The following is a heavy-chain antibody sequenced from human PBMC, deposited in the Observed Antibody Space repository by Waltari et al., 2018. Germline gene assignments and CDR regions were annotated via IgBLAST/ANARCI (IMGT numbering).Heavy chain of an antibody. J-gene: IGHJ2*01. CDR2: IGTAGDT. V-gene: IGHV3-13*01. D-gene: IGHD6-13*01. Sequence: EVQLVESGGGLVQPGGSLRLSCAPSGFTFSNYDMHWVRQATGKGLEWVSGIGTAGDTYYPGSVKGRFTISRENAKNSLYLQMNSLRAGDTAVYYCARASSSPVWYFDLWGRGTLVTVSS. CDR3: ARASSSPVWYFDL. CDR1: GFTFSNYD.